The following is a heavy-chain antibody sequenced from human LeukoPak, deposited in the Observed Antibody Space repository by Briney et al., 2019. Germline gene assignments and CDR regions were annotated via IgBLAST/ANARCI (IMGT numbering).Heavy chain of an antibody. CDR2: IYYSGST. Sequence: SETLSPTCTVSGGSISSYYWSWIRQPPGKGLEWIGYIYYSGSTNYNPSLKSRVTISVDTSKNQFSLKLSSVTAADTAVYYCARLPTNCGGDCYSFDYWGQGTLVTVSS. CDR3: ARLPTNCGGDCYSFDY. J-gene: IGHJ4*02. V-gene: IGHV4-59*08. D-gene: IGHD2-21*02. CDR1: GGSISSYY.